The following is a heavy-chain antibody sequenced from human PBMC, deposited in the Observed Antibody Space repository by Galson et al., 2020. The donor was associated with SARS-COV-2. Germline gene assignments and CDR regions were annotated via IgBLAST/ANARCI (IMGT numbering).Heavy chain of an antibody. V-gene: IGHV4-61*02. CDR2: IYTSGST. Sequence: SETLSLTCTVSGGSISSGSYYWSWIRQPAGKGLEWIGRIYTSGSTNYNPSLKSRVTISVDTSKNQFSLKLSSVTAADTAVYYCARGYDSSGYYYYYGMDVWGRGTTVTVSS. J-gene: IGHJ6*02. CDR1: GGSISSGSYY. D-gene: IGHD3-22*01. CDR3: ARGYDSSGYYYYYGMDV.